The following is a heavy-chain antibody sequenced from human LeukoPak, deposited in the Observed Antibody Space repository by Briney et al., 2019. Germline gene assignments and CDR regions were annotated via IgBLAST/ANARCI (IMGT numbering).Heavy chain of an antibody. CDR3: AREVYGDNYFDY. CDR2: IKQDGSDK. J-gene: IGHJ4*02. D-gene: IGHD4-17*01. CDR1: GFTLSRHW. Sequence: PGGSLRLSCAASGFTLSRHWMSWVRQAPGRGLEWVANIKQDGSDKYYVDSVKGRFTISRDNAKTSLFLQMNSLRAEDTAVYYCAREVYGDNYFDYWGRGTLVTVAS. V-gene: IGHV3-7*05.